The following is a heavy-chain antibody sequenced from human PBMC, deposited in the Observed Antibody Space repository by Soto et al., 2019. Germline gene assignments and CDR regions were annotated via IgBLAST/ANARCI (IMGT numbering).Heavy chain of an antibody. Sequence: SETLSLTCTVSGGSISSYYWSWIRQPPGKGLEWIGYIYYSGSTNYNPSLKSRVTISVDTSKNQFSLKLSSVTAADTAVYYCARDVYEYCSGGSCYSNWFDPWGQGTLVTVSS. V-gene: IGHV4-59*01. D-gene: IGHD2-15*01. CDR3: ARDVYEYCSGGSCYSNWFDP. CDR1: GGSISSYY. J-gene: IGHJ5*02. CDR2: IYYSGST.